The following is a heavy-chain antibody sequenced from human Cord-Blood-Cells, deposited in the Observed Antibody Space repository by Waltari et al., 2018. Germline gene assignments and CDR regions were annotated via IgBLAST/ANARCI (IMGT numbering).Heavy chain of an antibody. D-gene: IGHD7-27*01. CDR1: GGTFRSYA. J-gene: IGHJ3*02. V-gene: IGHV1-69*12. CDR2: IIPIFGTA. CDR3: ARGAHTWGAFDI. Sequence: QVQLVQSGAEVKKPGSSVKVFCKASGGTFRSYAISWLRQAPGQGLEWMGGIIPIFGTANYAQKFQGRVTITADESTSTAYMELSSLRSEDTAVYYCARGAHTWGAFDIWGQGTMVTVSS.